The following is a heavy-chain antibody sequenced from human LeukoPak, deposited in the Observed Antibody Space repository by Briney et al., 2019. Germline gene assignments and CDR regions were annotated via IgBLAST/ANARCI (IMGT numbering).Heavy chain of an antibody. CDR2: IYYSAST. D-gene: IGHD3-16*02. J-gene: IGHJ4*02. V-gene: IGHV4-39*07. CDR1: GGSISSSSYC. CDR3: AREGSYDYVWGSYRIHPFDY. Sequence: SETLSLTCTVSGGSISSSSYCWGWLRQPPGQGREGNVSIYYSASTYYNPSLKSRVTISVDTSKNQFSLKLSSVTAADTAVYYCAREGSYDYVWGSYRIHPFDYWGQGTLVTVSS.